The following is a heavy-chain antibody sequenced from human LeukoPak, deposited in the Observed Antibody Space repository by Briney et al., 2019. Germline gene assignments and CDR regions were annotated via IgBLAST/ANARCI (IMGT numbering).Heavy chain of an antibody. CDR1: GYTFTNYY. CDR3: AIFAGVAPVGY. J-gene: IGHJ4*02. V-gene: IGHV1-46*01. Sequence: ASVKVSCKASGYTFTNYYMHWVRQAPGQGLEWMGIINPGGGSTTYAQNFQGRVTMARDTPTNTVQMELSSLRSEDTAVYYCAIFAGVAPVGYWGQGTLVTVSS. CDR2: INPGGGST. D-gene: IGHD2-15*01.